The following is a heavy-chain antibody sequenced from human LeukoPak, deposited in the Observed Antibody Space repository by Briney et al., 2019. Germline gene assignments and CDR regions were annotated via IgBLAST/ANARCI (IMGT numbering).Heavy chain of an antibody. D-gene: IGHD1-14*01. CDR2: IVVGSGNR. CDR1: GFTFTSSA. CDR3: AAGTSGRPEYFQH. Sequence: SVKVSCKASGFTFTSSAMQWVRQARGQRLEWIGWIVVGSGNRIYAQKFQERVSITRDMSTGTAYMELSSLRSEDTAVYFCAAGTSGRPEYFQHWGQGTLVTVSS. J-gene: IGHJ1*01. V-gene: IGHV1-58*02.